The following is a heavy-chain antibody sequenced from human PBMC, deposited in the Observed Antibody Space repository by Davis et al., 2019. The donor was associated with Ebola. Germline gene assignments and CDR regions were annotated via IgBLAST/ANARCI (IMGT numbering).Heavy chain of an antibody. J-gene: IGHJ6*03. Sequence: GGSLRLSCGASGFTFSSYSMNWVRQAPGKGLEWVSSISSSSSYIYYADSVKGRFTISRDNAKNPLYLQMNSLRAEETAVYYCARAPGSYSHDGSYYYYMDVWGTGTTVTVSS. CDR3: ARAPGSYSHDGSYYYYMDV. CDR2: ISSSSSYI. V-gene: IGHV3-21*01. D-gene: IGHD5-24*01. CDR1: GFTFSSYS.